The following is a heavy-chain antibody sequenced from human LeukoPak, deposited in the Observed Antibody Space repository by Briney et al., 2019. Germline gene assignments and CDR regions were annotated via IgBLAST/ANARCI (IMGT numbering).Heavy chain of an antibody. CDR1: GYSFTTYW. D-gene: IGHD6-19*01. J-gene: IGHJ5*02. V-gene: IGHV5-51*01. CDR2: IYPDDSDT. CDR3: ARAGYSSGWYRNKGNWFDP. Sequence: GESLKISCKGSGYSFTTYWIAWVRQMPGKGLEWMGIIYPDDSDTRYSPSFRGQATISADKSISTAYLQWSCLRASDTAVYYCARAGYSSGWYRNKGNWFDPWGQGTLVTVSS.